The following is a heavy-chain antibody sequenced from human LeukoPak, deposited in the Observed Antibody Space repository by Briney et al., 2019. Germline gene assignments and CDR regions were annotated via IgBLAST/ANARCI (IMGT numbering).Heavy chain of an antibody. J-gene: IGHJ4*02. CDR1: GGSISSGAYY. D-gene: IGHD6-19*01. Sequence: SETLSLTCTVSGGSISSGAYYWSWIRQHPGKGLEWIGYIYYSGSTYYNPSLNSRVTISGDPSQNQFSLKLSSVTAADTAVYYCALIAVSGSIWDYWGQGTLITVSS. CDR3: ALIAVSGSIWDY. V-gene: IGHV4-31*03. CDR2: IYYSGST.